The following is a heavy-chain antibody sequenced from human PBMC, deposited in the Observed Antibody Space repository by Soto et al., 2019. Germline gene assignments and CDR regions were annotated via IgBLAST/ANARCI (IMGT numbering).Heavy chain of an antibody. CDR2: IIPIFGTA. Sequence: AVKVSCKASGGTFSSYAISWVRQAPGQGLEWMGGIIPIFGTANYAQKFQGRVTITADESTSTAYMELSSLRSEDTAVYYCERVENSSGWYAGFDYWGQGTLVTVSS. CDR1: GGTFSSYA. D-gene: IGHD6-19*01. V-gene: IGHV1-69*13. CDR3: ERVENSSGWYAGFDY. J-gene: IGHJ4*02.